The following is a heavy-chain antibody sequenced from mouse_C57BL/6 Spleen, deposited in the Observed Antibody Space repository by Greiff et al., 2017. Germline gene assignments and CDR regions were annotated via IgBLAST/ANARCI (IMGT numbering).Heavy chain of an antibody. CDR1: GYTFTSYG. V-gene: IGHV1-81*01. J-gene: IGHJ2*01. D-gene: IGHD1-1*01. CDR3: ARCLITTVGATGYFDY. CDR2: IYPRSGNT. Sequence: VQLQQPGAELARPGASVKLSCKASGYTFTSYGISWVKQRTGQGLEWIGEIYPRSGNTYYNEKFKGKATLTADKSSSTAYMELRSLTSEDSAVYFCARCLITTVGATGYFDYWGQGTTLTVSS.